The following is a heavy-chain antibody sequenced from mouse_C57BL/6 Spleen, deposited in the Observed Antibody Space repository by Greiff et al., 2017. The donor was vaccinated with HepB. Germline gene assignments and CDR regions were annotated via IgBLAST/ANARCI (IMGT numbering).Heavy chain of an antibody. J-gene: IGHJ4*01. Sequence: QVQLQQPGAELVKPGASVKLSCKASGYTFTSYWMHWVKQRPGRGLEWIGRIYPNSGGTKYNEKFKSKATLTVDKPSSTAYMQRSSLTSEDSAVYYCAREEHGNNYYAMDYWGQGTSVTVSS. V-gene: IGHV1-72*01. CDR1: GYTFTSYW. CDR2: IYPNSGGT. CDR3: AREEHGNNYYAMDY. D-gene: IGHD2-1*01.